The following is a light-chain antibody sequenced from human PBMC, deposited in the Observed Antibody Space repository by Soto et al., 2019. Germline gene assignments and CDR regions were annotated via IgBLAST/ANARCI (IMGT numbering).Light chain of an antibody. CDR3: QQYNNWPRT. V-gene: IGKV3-15*01. Sequence: EIVMTQSPATLSVSPGERATLSCRASQSVSSNLAWYQQKPGQAPSLLIYGASTRATGIPGRFSGSGSGTEFTLTIRSLQSEDFAVYYCQQYNNWPRTVGQGPKV. J-gene: IGKJ1*01. CDR1: QSVSSN. CDR2: GAS.